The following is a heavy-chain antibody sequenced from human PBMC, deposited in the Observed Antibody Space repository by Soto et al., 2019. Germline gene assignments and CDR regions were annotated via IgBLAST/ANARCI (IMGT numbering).Heavy chain of an antibody. CDR3: ARAGIAAAGSNWFDP. D-gene: IGHD6-13*01. V-gene: IGHV1-69*01. Sequence: QVQLVQSGAEVKKPGSSVKVSCKASGGTFSSYAIIWVRQAPGQGLAWMGGIIPIFGTANYAQKFQGRVTITADESPSPADKELSSLRSEDTALHYCARAGIAAAGSNWFDPWGQGTLVTVSS. CDR1: GGTFSSYA. J-gene: IGHJ5*02. CDR2: IIPIFGTA.